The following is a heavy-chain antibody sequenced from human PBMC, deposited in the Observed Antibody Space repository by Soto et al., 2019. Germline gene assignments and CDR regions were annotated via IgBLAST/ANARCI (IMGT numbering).Heavy chain of an antibody. V-gene: IGHV3-23*01. CDR3: ARDRRGNYYGVFDY. D-gene: IGHD1-26*01. J-gene: IGHJ4*02. CDR2: ISGSGGST. CDR1: GFTFSSYA. Sequence: GGSLRLSCAASGFTFSSYAMSWVRQAPGKGLEWVSAISGSGGSTYYADSVKGRFTISRDNSKNTLYLQMSSLRAEDTALYYCARDRRGNYYGVFDYWGQGALVTVSS.